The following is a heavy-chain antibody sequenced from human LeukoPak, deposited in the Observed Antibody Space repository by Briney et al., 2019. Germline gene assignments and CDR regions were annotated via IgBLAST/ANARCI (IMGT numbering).Heavy chain of an antibody. D-gene: IGHD3-3*01. CDR1: GGSISSYY. V-gene: IGHV4-59*01. CDR2: IYYSGST. J-gene: IGHJ4*02. Sequence: SETLSLTCTVSGGSISSYYWSWIRQPPGKGLEWIGYIYYSGSTNYNPSLKSRVTISVDTSKNQFSLKLSSVTAADTAVYYCAIYDFWTDFDYWGQGTLVTVSS. CDR3: AIYDFWTDFDY.